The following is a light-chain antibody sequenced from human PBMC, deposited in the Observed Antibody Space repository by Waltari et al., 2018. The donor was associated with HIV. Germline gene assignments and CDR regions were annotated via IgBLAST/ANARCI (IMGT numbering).Light chain of an antibody. CDR3: CSYAGSYTYV. CDR2: DVS. J-gene: IGLJ1*01. Sequence: QSALTQPRSVSGSPGPSVTISCTGTSSDVGGYNYVSWYQQHPGKAPKVRIYDVSKRPAGVPDRFPGSKSGNSASLTISGLQAEDEADYYCCSYAGSYTYVFGTGTKVTVL. V-gene: IGLV2-11*01. CDR1: SSDVGGYNY.